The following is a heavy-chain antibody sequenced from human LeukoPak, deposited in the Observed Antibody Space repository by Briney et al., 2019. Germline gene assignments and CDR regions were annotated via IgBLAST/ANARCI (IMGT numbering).Heavy chain of an antibody. CDR2: IIGSGGST. J-gene: IGHJ4*02. D-gene: IGHD2/OR15-2a*01. CDR3: ALQSMGYFDY. Sequence: GGSLRLSCAASAFTFSSYAISWVRQAAGEGLEWVSAIIGSGGSTYYADSVRGRFTISRDNSKNTLYLQMNSLRAEATAVYYCALQSMGYFDYWGQGTLVTVSS. V-gene: IGHV3-23*01. CDR1: AFTFSSYA.